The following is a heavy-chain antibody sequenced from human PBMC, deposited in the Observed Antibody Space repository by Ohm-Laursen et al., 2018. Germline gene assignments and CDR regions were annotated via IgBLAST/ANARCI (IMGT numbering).Heavy chain of an antibody. J-gene: IGHJ4*02. Sequence: SLRLSCAASGFTFSSYSMNWVRQAPGKGLEWVSSISSSSSYIYYADSVKGRSTISRDNAKNSLFLQLNALRAEDTAVYYCAAGSGWLIDYWGQGTLVTVSS. CDR3: AAGSGWLIDY. V-gene: IGHV3-21*01. D-gene: IGHD6-19*01. CDR1: GFTFSSYS. CDR2: ISSSSSYI.